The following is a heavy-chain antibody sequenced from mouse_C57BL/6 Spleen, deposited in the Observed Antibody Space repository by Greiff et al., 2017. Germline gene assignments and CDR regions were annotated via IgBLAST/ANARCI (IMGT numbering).Heavy chain of an antibody. Sequence: QVQLQQPGTELVKPGASVKLSCKASGYTFTSYWMHWVKQRPGQGLEWIGNINPSNGGTNYNEKFKSKATLTVDKSSSTAYLQLSSLTSEDSAVYYCARSGYGNYYAMDYWGQGTSVTVSS. D-gene: IGHD2-10*02. CDR3: ARSGYGNYYAMDY. J-gene: IGHJ4*01. V-gene: IGHV1-53*01. CDR2: INPSNGGT. CDR1: GYTFTSYW.